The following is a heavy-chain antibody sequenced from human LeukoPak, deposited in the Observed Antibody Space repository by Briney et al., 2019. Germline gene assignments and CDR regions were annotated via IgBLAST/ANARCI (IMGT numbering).Heavy chain of an antibody. D-gene: IGHD6-19*01. J-gene: IGHJ5*02. V-gene: IGHV4-34*01. CDR3: AGRRWLVRSWFDP. CDR2: INHSGST. Sequence: SETLSLTCAVYGGSFSGYYWSWIRQPPGKGLEWIGEINHSGSTNYNPSLKSRVTISVDTSKNQFSLKLSSVTAADTAVYYCAGRRWLVRSWFDPWGQGTLVTVSS. CDR1: GGSFSGYY.